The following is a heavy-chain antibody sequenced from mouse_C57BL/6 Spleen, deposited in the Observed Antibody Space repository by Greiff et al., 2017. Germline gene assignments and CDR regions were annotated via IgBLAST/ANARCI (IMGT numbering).Heavy chain of an antibody. J-gene: IGHJ1*03. V-gene: IGHV1-72*01. Sequence: QVQLQQPGAELVKPRASVQLSCKASGYTFTSYWMHWVKQRPGRGLEWIGRIDPHSGGTKYNEKFKSKATLTVDKPSSTAYMQLSSLTSEDSAGYYCAREDGNYWYFDVWGTGTTVTVSS. CDR3: AREDGNYWYFDV. D-gene: IGHD2-1*01. CDR1: GYTFTSYW. CDR2: IDPHSGGT.